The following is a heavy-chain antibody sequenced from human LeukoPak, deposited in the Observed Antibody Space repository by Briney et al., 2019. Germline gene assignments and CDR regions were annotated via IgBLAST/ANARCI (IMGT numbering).Heavy chain of an antibody. CDR1: GGSISSGGYY. Sequence: SETLSLTCTVSGGSISSGGYYWSWIRQHPGKGLEWIGYIYYSGSTYYNPSLKSRVTISVDTSKNQFSLKLSSVTAADTAVYYCAREGRGAYCGGDCPSTFDYWGQGTLVTVSS. D-gene: IGHD2-21*02. V-gene: IGHV4-31*03. CDR3: AREGRGAYCGGDCPSTFDY. J-gene: IGHJ4*02. CDR2: IYYSGST.